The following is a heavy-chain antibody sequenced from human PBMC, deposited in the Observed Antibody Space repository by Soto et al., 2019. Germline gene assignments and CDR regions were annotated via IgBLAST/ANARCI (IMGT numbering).Heavy chain of an antibody. D-gene: IGHD6-6*01. CDR3: ASRVGAARRLVTWLFDY. V-gene: IGHV4-34*01. CDR1: GGSFGGYY. Sequence: SETLSLTCAVYGGSFGGYYWSWIRQPPGKGLEWIGEINHSGSTNYNPSLKSRVTISVDTSKNQFSLKLSSVTAADTAVYYCASRVGAARRLVTWLFDYWGQGTLVTVS. CDR2: INHSGST. J-gene: IGHJ4*02.